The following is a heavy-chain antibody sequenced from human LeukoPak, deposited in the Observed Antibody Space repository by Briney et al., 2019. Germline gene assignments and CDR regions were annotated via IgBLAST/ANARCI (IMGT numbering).Heavy chain of an antibody. CDR3: AKVYTRSGWNRDY. D-gene: IGHD6-19*01. V-gene: IGHV3-23*01. J-gene: IGHJ4*02. CDR1: GFTFSSYA. CDR2: VSGSGGST. Sequence: GGSLRLSCAASGFTFSSYAMSWVRQAPGKGLEWVSAVSGSGGSTYYADSVKGRFTISRDNSKNTLYLQMNSLRVEDTAVYYCAKVYTRSGWNRDYWGQGTLVTVSS.